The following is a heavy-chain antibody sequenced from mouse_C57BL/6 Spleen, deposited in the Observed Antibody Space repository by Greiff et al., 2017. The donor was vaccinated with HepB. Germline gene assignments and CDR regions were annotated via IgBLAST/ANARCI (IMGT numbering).Heavy chain of an antibody. V-gene: IGHV1-82*01. J-gene: IGHJ2*01. CDR3: ARWVYYGSSFDY. D-gene: IGHD1-1*01. Sequence: QVQLKQSGPELVKPGASVKISCKASGYAFSSSWMNWVKQRPGKGLEWIGRIYPGDGDTNYNGKFKGKATLTADKSSSTAYMQLSSLTSEDSAVYFCARWVYYGSSFDYWGQGTTLTVSS. CDR1: GYAFSSSW. CDR2: IYPGDGDT.